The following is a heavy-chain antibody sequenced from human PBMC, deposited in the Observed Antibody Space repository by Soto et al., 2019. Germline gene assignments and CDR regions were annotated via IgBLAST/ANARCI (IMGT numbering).Heavy chain of an antibody. CDR3: AHKGGRGAGMDV. V-gene: IGHV2-5*02. CDR1: GFSLSTSGVG. D-gene: IGHD2-15*01. Sequence: SGPTLVNPTQTLTVTCTFSGFSLSTSGVGVAWIRQPPGKALEWLALIYWDGDKRYSPFLKSRLTITKDTSEHQVVLTLTNVEPVDTATYYCAHKGGRGAGMDVWGQGTTVTVSS. J-gene: IGHJ6*02. CDR2: IYWDGDK.